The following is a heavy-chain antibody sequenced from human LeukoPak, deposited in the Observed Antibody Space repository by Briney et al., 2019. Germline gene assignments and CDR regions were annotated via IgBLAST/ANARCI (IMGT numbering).Heavy chain of an antibody. D-gene: IGHD3-10*01. J-gene: IGHJ4*02. Sequence: SPTLSLTCAVYAGSFSGYYWSCIRQPPGKWLEWIGEINHSGSTNYNPSHKSRVTISVDTSKNQFSLKLSSVTAADTAVYYCAREKVVRGVSNRKDYWGQGTLVTVSS. V-gene: IGHV4-34*01. CDR1: AGSFSGYY. CDR2: INHSGST. CDR3: AREKVVRGVSNRKDY.